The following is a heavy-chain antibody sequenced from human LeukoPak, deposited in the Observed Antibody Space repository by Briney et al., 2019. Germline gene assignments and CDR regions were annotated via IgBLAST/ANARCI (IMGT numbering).Heavy chain of an antibody. Sequence: KASETLSLTCTVSGYSISSGYYWGWIRQPPGKGLEWIGSIYHSGSTYYNPSLKNRVTISVDTSKNQFSLKLSSVTAADTAVYYCARGVGLTQGGAFDFWGQGTLVTVSS. CDR1: GYSISSGYY. V-gene: IGHV4-38-2*02. D-gene: IGHD3-16*01. CDR3: ARGVGLTQGGAFDF. CDR2: IYHSGST. J-gene: IGHJ4*02.